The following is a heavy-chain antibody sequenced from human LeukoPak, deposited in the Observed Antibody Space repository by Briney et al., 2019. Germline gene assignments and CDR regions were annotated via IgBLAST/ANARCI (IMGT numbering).Heavy chain of an antibody. CDR3: ARLSIAGYSSSWPYYYYYYMDV. CDR1: GGSISSSSYY. Sequence: SETLSLTCTVSGGSISSSSYYWGWIRQPPGKGLEWIGSIYYSGSTYYNPSLKSRVTISVDTSKNQFSLKLSSVTAADTAVYYCARLSIAGYSSSWPYYYYYYMDVWGKGTTVTVSS. V-gene: IGHV4-39*01. J-gene: IGHJ6*03. D-gene: IGHD6-13*01. CDR2: IYYSGST.